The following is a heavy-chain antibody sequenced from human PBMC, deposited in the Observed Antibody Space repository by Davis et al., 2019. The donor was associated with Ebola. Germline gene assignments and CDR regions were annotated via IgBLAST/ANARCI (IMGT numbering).Heavy chain of an antibody. CDR3: AREGEPAATDYYYYGMDV. CDR2: IWYDGSNK. V-gene: IGHV3-33*01. J-gene: IGHJ6*02. Sequence: GESLKISCAASGFTFSSYGMHWVRQAPGKGLEWVAVIWYDGSNKYYADSVKGRFTISRDNSKNTLYLQMNSLRAEDTAVYYCAREGEPAATDYYYYGMDVWGQGTTVTVSS. D-gene: IGHD2-2*01. CDR1: GFTFSSYG.